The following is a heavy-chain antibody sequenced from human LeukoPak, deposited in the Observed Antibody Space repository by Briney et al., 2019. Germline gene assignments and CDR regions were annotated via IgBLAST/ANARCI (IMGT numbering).Heavy chain of an antibody. J-gene: IGHJ6*03. CDR2: IYHSGST. CDR3: ARVGYGDPSYMDV. Sequence: TPSETLSLTCTVSGYSISSGYYWGWIRQPPGKGLEWIGSIYHSGSTYYNPSLKSRVTISVDTSKNQFSLQLSSVTAADTAVYYCARVGYGDPSYMDVWGKGTTVTVSS. D-gene: IGHD4-17*01. CDR1: GYSISSGYY. V-gene: IGHV4-38-2*02.